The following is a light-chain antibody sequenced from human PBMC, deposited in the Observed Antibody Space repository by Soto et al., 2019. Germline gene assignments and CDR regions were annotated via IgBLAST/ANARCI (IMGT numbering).Light chain of an antibody. Sequence: EIVMTQSPATLSVSPGERATLSCRASQSISNNLAWYQQKSGQAPRLLMYDASTRATGIPARFSGSGSGTEFTLIISSLQSEDFAVYYCQQYNNWPPITFGQGTRLEIK. CDR1: QSISNN. CDR2: DAS. J-gene: IGKJ5*01. CDR3: QQYNNWPPIT. V-gene: IGKV3-15*01.